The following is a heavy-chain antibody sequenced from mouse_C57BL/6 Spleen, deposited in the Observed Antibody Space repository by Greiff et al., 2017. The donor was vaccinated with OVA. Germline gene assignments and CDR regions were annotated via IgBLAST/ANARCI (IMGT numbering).Heavy chain of an antibody. Sequence: EVKLVESGGGLVQPGGSMKLSCAASGFTFSDAWMDWVRQSPEKGLEWVAEIRNKANNHATYYAESVKGRFTISRDDSKSSVYLQMNSLRAEDTGIYYCTRIGNYDYYAMDYWGQGTSVTVSS. D-gene: IGHD2-1*01. V-gene: IGHV6-6*01. CDR3: TRIGNYDYYAMDY. CDR1: GFTFSDAW. CDR2: IRNKANNHAT. J-gene: IGHJ4*01.